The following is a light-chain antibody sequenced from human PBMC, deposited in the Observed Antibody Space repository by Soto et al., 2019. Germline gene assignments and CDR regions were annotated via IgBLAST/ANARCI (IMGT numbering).Light chain of an antibody. J-gene: IGKJ4*01. CDR2: HVS. V-gene: IGKV3D-15*01. Sequence: IVMTQSPVTLSVSPGDRATISCRASQSISSNLAWYQQKAGQGPRLLIYHVSTRASGTPATFSGSASGTEFTLTITSLQSDDFALYYCKQYNSWPLTFGGGTKVDIK. CDR3: KQYNSWPLT. CDR1: QSISSN.